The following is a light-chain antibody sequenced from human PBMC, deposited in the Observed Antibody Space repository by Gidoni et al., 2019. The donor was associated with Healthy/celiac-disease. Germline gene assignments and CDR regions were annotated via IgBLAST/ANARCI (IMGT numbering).Light chain of an antibody. Sequence: QSVLTQPPSVSEAPRQRVTISCSGSSSNIGNNAVNWFQQLPGKAPKLLIYYDDLRPSCVSDRFSGSKSGTSASLAISGLQSEDEADYYCAAWDDSLNGPVFGGGTKLTVL. CDR2: YDD. CDR1: SSNIGNNA. V-gene: IGLV1-36*01. CDR3: AAWDDSLNGPV. J-gene: IGLJ2*01.